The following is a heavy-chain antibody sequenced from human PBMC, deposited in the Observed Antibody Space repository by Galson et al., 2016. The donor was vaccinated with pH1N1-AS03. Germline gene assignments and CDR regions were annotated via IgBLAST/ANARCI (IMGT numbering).Heavy chain of an antibody. CDR3: TRVNHLARGMDV. J-gene: IGHJ6*02. CDR1: GGSVSNDIAA. V-gene: IGHV6-1*01. CDR2: TFYRSHGWSD. Sequence: SAISGGSVSNDIAAWNWIRQSPSRGLEWLGRTFYRSHGWSDHYAPSIRSRIRISPDTSKNQISLQLNSVTPEDTAVYFCTRVNHLARGMDVWGQGTTVIVSS.